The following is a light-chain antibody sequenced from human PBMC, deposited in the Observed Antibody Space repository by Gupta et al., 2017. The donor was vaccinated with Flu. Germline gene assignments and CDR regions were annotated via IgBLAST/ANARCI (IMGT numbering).Light chain of an antibody. V-gene: IGLV2-14*01. CDR1: SSDVGGYNY. CDR3: SSYTSSSTWV. J-gene: IGLJ3*02. Sequence: QSALTQPASVSGSPGQSITISCTGPSSDVGGYNYVSWYQQYPGKAPKLMIYEVSKRPSGVSNRFAGSKSANTASRTISGLQAEYEANYDCSSYTSSSTWVFGGGTKLSVL. CDR2: EVS.